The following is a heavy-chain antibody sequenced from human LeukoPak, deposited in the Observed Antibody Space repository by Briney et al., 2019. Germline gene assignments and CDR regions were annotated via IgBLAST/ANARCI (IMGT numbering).Heavy chain of an antibody. J-gene: IGHJ3*02. D-gene: IGHD3-3*01. CDR3: ARGGRGFWSGYAARAFDI. V-gene: IGHV4-34*01. CDR1: GGSFSGYY. CDR2: INHSGST. Sequence: SETLSLTCAVYGGSFSGYYWSWIRQPPGKGLEWIGEINHSGSTNYNPSLKSRVTISVDTSKYQFSLKLSSVTAADTAVYYCARGGRGFWSGYAARAFDIWGQGTMVTVSS.